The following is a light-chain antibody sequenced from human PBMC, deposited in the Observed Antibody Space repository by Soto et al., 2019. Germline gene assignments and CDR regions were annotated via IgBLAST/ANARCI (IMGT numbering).Light chain of an antibody. CDR2: AAS. CDR3: QHGYSTPLT. J-gene: IGKJ4*01. Sequence: DVQMTQSPSSLSASVGDRVTITCRASQSIASYLNWYQQRPGKAPKLLIYAASNLESGVPSRFSGSGSGTEFTLTISSLQPEDFATYFCQHGYSTPLTFGGGTKVDIK. CDR1: QSIASY. V-gene: IGKV1-39*01.